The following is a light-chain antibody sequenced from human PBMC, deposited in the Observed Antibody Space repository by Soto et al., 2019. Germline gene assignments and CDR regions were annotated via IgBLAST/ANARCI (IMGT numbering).Light chain of an antibody. Sequence: QSVLTQPPSASGSPGQSVTISCTGTRDDVGGYNYVSWFQHHPGKAPKLMIYEVYKRPSGVPARFSGSKSGNTASLTVSGLQAGDEAIYYCSSYVTSNVVVVGGGTQLTVL. CDR3: SSYVTSNVVV. CDR2: EVY. V-gene: IGLV2-8*01. J-gene: IGLJ2*01. CDR1: RDDVGGYNY.